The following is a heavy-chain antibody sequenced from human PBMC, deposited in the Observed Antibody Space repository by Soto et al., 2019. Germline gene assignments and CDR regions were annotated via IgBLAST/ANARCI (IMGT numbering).Heavy chain of an antibody. CDR2: INANNGNT. D-gene: IGHD2-21*02. J-gene: IGHJ4*02. Sequence: ASVKVSCKASGYTFTSYAMHWVRQAPGQRLEWMGWINANNGNTKYAQKIQGRVTMTTDTSTSTAYMELRSLRSDDTAVYYCARDKMTSDYWGQGTLVTVSS. V-gene: IGHV1-3*01. CDR3: ARDKMTSDY. CDR1: GYTFTSYA.